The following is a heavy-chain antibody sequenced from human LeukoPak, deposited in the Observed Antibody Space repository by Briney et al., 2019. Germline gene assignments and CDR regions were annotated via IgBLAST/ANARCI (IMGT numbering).Heavy chain of an antibody. J-gene: IGHJ4*02. CDR2: INYSGST. Sequence: KPSGTLTLTCTVSGGSISSYDWSWIRQPPGKGLEWIGYINYSGSTNYNPSLKSRVTISVDTSKNQFSLKLSSVTAADTAVYYCARVYCSSTSCYVGYFDYWGQGTLVTVSS. CDR1: GGSISSYD. V-gene: IGHV4-59*01. CDR3: ARVYCSSTSCYVGYFDY. D-gene: IGHD2-2*01.